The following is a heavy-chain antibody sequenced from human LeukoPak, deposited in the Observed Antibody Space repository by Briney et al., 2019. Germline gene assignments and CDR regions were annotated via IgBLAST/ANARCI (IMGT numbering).Heavy chain of an antibody. D-gene: IGHD3-16*01. V-gene: IGHV4-61*01. CDR1: GDSISGSPYY. CDR3: ARESGSYLWRSWLNP. J-gene: IGHJ5*02. CDR2: IYNSGNT. Sequence: SETLSLTCTVSGDSISGSPYYWTWIRQPPGKGLEWIGNIYNSGNTNYNPSLKSRVTISVDTSKNQFSLKLNSVTAADTAVYYCARESGSYLWRSWLNPWGQGTLVTVSS.